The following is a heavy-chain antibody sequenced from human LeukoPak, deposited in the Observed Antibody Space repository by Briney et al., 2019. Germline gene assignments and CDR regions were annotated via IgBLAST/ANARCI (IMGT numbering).Heavy chain of an antibody. CDR2: IYSGGST. J-gene: IGHJ6*03. CDR3: ARVRSSGSSWYYSYMDV. V-gene: IGHV3-66*01. CDR1: GFTVSSIY. D-gene: IGHD6-13*01. Sequence: PGGSLRLSCAASGFTVSSIYMSWVRQAPGKGLEWVSVIYSGGSTYYADSVKGRFTISRDNSKNAQYLQMNSLRAEDTAVYYCARVRSSGSSWYYSYMDVWGKGTTVTVSS.